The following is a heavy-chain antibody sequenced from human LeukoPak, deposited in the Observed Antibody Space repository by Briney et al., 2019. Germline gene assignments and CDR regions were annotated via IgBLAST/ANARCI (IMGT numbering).Heavy chain of an antibody. CDR1: GGSISSSSYY. Sequence: SETLSLTCTVSGGSISSSSYYWGWIRQPPGKGLEWIGSIYYSGSTYYNPSLKSRVTISVDTSKNQFSLKLSSVTAADTAVYYCVSTDGAYGPGPFDYWGQGTLVTVSS. D-gene: IGHD4/OR15-4a*01. CDR3: VSTDGAYGPGPFDY. CDR2: IYYSGST. J-gene: IGHJ4*02. V-gene: IGHV4-39*07.